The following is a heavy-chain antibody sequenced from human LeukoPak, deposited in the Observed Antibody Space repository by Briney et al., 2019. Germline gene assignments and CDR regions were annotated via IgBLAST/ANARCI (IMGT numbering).Heavy chain of an antibody. J-gene: IGHJ4*02. V-gene: IGHV4-39*01. CDR3: ASYNWNDVLDY. D-gene: IGHD1-1*01. Sequence: PSETLSLTCTVSGGSISSSSYYWGWIRQPPGKGLEWIGSIYYSVSTYYNPSLKSRVTISVDTSKNQFSLKLSSVTAADTAVYYCASYNWNDVLDYWGQGTLVTVSS. CDR1: GGSISSSSYY. CDR2: IYYSVST.